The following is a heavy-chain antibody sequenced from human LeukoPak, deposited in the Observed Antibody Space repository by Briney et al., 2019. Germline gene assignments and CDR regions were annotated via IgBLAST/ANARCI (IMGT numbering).Heavy chain of an antibody. V-gene: IGHV3-15*07. CDR2: IKSKNEGGTI. CDR1: GLTFSNAP. J-gene: IGHJ4*02. D-gene: IGHD5-24*01. Sequence: GGSLRLSCAVSGLTFSNAPMSWVRQTPGKGLEWVGRIKSKNEGGTIDYTAPVKGRFTISRDDSKNTLYLQMYSLKIEDTAVYYCTAGSNYWGQGTLVTVSP. CDR3: TAGSNY.